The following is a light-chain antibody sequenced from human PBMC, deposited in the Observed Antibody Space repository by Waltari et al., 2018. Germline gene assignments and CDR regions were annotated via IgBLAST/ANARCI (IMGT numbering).Light chain of an antibody. V-gene: IGKV2-30*02. J-gene: IGKJ2*01. Sequence: DVGMTQTPLSLPVTLGQPASISCKSSQSLVHRDGNTHLTWFHQRPGQSPRRLIYRISIRDSGVPDRFSGSGSGTDFTLKISRVEAEDVGVYYCMQGPHWPYTFGPGTRLDIK. CDR1: QSLVHRDGNTH. CDR2: RIS. CDR3: MQGPHWPYT.